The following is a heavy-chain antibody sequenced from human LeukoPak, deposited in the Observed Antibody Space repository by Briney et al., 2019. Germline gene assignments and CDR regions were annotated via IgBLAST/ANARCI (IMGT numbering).Heavy chain of an antibody. D-gene: IGHD2-2*01. V-gene: IGHV4-39*01. Sequence: PSETLSLTCTVSGGSISSSSYQWGWIRQPPGKGLEWIGSIYYSGSTYSNPSLKSRVTVSVDTSKNQFSLKLSSVTAADTAVYYCARISIVVVPAYFDYWGQGTLVTVSS. CDR3: ARISIVVVPAYFDY. CDR1: GGSISSSSYQ. J-gene: IGHJ4*02. CDR2: IYYSGST.